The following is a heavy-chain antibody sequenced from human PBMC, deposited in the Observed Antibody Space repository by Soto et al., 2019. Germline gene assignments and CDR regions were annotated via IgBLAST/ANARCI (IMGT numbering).Heavy chain of an antibody. CDR2: INHSGST. D-gene: IGHD3-9*01. CDR3: ARVRTWEIRYFDWLSRVYYYYGMDV. Sequence: QVQLQQWGAGLLKPSETLSLTCAVYGGSFSGYYWSWIRQPPGKGLEWIGEINHSGSTNYNPSLKSRVTISVDTSKNPFSLKLSSVTAADTAVYYCARVRTWEIRYFDWLSRVYYYYGMDVCGQGTKVTVSS. V-gene: IGHV4-34*01. J-gene: IGHJ6*02. CDR1: GGSFSGYY.